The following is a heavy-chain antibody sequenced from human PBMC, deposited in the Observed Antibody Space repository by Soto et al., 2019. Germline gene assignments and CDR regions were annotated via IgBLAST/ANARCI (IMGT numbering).Heavy chain of an antibody. J-gene: IGHJ6*03. CDR1: GFTFSSYW. CDR3: ARVSCSGGSCYYYYYYMDV. V-gene: IGHV3-7*01. CDR2: IKQDGSEK. D-gene: IGHD2-15*01. Sequence: EVQLVESGGGLVQPGGSLRLSCAASGFTFSSYWMSWVRQAPGKGLEWVANIKQDGSEKYYVDSVKGRFTISRDNAKNSLYLQMNSLRAEDTAVYYCARVSCSGGSCYYYYYYMDVWGKGTTVTVSS.